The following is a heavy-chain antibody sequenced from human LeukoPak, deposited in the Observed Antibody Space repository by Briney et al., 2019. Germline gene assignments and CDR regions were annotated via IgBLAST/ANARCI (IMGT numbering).Heavy chain of an antibody. Sequence: GGSLRLSCAASGFTFSSYSMNWVRQAPGKGLEWVSSISSSSSYIYYADSVKGRFTISGDNAKNSLYLQMNSLRAEDTAVYYCARVKKRSYSYYYGMDVWGQGTTVTVSS. CDR1: GFTFSSYS. CDR2: ISSSSSYI. CDR3: ARVKKRSYSYYYGMDV. V-gene: IGHV3-21*01. D-gene: IGHD1-26*01. J-gene: IGHJ6*02.